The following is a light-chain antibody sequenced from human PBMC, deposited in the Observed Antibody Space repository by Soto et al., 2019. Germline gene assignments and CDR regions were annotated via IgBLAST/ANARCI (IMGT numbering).Light chain of an antibody. J-gene: IGKJ2*01. V-gene: IGKV1-6*01. Sequence: AIQMTQSPSSLSASVGDRVTITCRASQVIRNDLGWYQQKPGKAPKLLIYAASSLQRGGPSRFSGSGSGTDFTLTISSLQPEDFATYYCLQDYNYPYTFGQGTNLEIK. CDR2: AAS. CDR3: LQDYNYPYT. CDR1: QVIRND.